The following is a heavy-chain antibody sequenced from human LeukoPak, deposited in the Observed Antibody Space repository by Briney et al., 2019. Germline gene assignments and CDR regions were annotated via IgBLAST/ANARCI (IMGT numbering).Heavy chain of an antibody. J-gene: IGHJ4*02. CDR2: IYYSGST. CDR3: ARRRATLFDY. V-gene: IGHV4-31*03. D-gene: IGHD5-12*01. Sequence: SETLSLTCTVSGGSISSGGYYWSWIRQHPGKGLEWIGYIYYSGSTYYNPSLKSRVTISVDTSKNQFSLKLSSVTAADTAVYYCARRRATLFDYWGQGTLVTVSS. CDR1: GGSISSGGYY.